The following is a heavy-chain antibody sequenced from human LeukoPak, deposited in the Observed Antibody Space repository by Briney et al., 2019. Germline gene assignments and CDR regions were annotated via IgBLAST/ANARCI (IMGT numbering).Heavy chain of an antibody. CDR2: INLRGST. D-gene: IGHD6-13*01. J-gene: IGHJ4*02. CDR1: GGSVSGYY. Sequence: SESQYLTGAVYGGSVSGYYWRRVRQPPGKWLKGIGEINLRGSTNENPRLKSRVTLSVDTSYTHVSLKLNSVTAAATAVYYCASSSSWEDRFDYWGQGSLVTVSS. V-gene: IGHV4-34*01. CDR3: ASSSSWEDRFDY.